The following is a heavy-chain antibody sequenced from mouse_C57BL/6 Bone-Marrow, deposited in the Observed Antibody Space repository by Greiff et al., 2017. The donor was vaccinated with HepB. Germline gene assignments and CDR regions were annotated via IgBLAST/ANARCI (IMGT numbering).Heavy chain of an antibody. J-gene: IGHJ2*01. CDR1: GYTFPDYN. Sequence: VQLPQSGPELVTPGASVPIPCKASGYTFPDYNLYWVNQLHGHILEWIGDINPNNGGTIYNQKFKGKATLTVDKSSSTAYMELRSLTSEDTAVYYCARRDYYGSTYWGQGTTLTVSS. CDR2: INPNNGGT. CDR3: ARRDYYGSTY. V-gene: IGHV1-18*01. D-gene: IGHD1-1*01.